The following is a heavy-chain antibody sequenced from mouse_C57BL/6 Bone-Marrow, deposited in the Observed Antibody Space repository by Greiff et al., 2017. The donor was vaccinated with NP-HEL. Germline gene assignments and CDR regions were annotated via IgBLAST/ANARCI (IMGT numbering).Heavy chain of an antibody. CDR3: ARGGREGAWFAY. CDR2: IRSGSSTI. Sequence: EVKLVESGGGLVKPGGSLKLSCAASGFTFSDYGMHWVRQAPEKGLEWVAYIRSGSSTIYSADTVKGRFTISRDNAKNTLFLQMTSLRSEDTAMYYCARGGREGAWFAYWGQGTLVTVSA. CDR1: GFTFSDYG. V-gene: IGHV5-17*01. J-gene: IGHJ3*01. D-gene: IGHD3-3*01.